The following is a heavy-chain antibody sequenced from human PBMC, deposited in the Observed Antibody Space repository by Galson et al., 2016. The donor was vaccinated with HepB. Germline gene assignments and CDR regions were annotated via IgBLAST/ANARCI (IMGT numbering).Heavy chain of an antibody. CDR1: GASTRSYY. D-gene: IGHD6-13*01. CDR3: ARSGGGIAFYGLDV. CDR2: IFYTGTT. J-gene: IGHJ6*04. V-gene: IGHV4-59*01. Sequence: SETLSLTCSVSGASTRSYYWTWIRQAPGKGLEWIGYIFYTGTTTPNPSLKSRVTMSLDTSKNQFSLNLTSVTAADTAVYYCARSGGGIAFYGLDVWGKGAPVTVSS.